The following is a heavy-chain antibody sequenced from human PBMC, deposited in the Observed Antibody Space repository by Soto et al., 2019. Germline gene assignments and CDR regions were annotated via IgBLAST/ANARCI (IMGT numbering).Heavy chain of an antibody. V-gene: IGHV3-21*01. Sequence: ESGGGLVKPGGSLRLSCAASGFTFSSYTMNWVRQAPDKGLEWVSSISSGSNYIYYADSVKGRFTISRDNAKNSLYLQMNSLRAEDTAVYYCARGYGSADYWGQGTLVTVSS. CDR1: GFTFSSYT. CDR3: ARGYGSADY. J-gene: IGHJ4*02. D-gene: IGHD5-18*01. CDR2: ISSGSNYI.